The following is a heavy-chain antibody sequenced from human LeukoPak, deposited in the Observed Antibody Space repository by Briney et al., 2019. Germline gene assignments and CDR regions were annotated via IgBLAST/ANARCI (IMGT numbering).Heavy chain of an antibody. D-gene: IGHD3-10*01. J-gene: IGHJ6*04. CDR1: GGTFSSYA. CDR3: ASYYGSGNYYKRDGMDV. Sequence: WASVKVSCKASGGTFSSYAISWVRQASGQGLEWMGGIIPIFGTANYAQKLQGRVTITADKSTSTAYMELSSLRSEDTAVYYCASYYGSGNYYKRDGMDVWGKGTAVTVSS. CDR2: IIPIFGTA. V-gene: IGHV1-69*06.